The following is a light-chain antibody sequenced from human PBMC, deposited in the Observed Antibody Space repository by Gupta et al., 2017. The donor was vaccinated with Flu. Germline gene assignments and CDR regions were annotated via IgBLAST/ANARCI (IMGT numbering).Light chain of an antibody. CDR1: QSVSSNY. Sequence: GDRAALSCRASQSVSSNYLAWYQQKPGQAPRLIIYGASSRATGIPDRFSAGGSGTDFTLTISRLEPEDFAVYYCQQYGDSRTFGQGTKLEIK. J-gene: IGKJ1*01. CDR2: GAS. V-gene: IGKV3-20*01. CDR3: QQYGDSRT.